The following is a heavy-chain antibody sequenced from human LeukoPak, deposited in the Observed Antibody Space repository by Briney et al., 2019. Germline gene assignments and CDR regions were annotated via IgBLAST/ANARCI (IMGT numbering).Heavy chain of an antibody. Sequence: KASETLSLTCAVYGGSFSGYYWSWIRQPPGKGLEWIGEINHSGSTNYNPSLKSRVTISVDTSKNQFSLKLSSVTAADTAVYYCAGGLGNWGQGTLATVSS. V-gene: IGHV4-34*01. CDR3: AGGLGN. CDR2: INHSGST. CDR1: GGSFSGYY. J-gene: IGHJ4*02.